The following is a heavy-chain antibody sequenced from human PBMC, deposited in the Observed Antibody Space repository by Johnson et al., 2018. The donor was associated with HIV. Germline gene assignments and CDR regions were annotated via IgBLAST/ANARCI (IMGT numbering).Heavy chain of an antibody. V-gene: IGHV3-66*01. CDR1: GFTASSNY. CDR2: LYADGRT. J-gene: IGHJ3*02. D-gene: IGHD6-6*01. CDR3: AKEQSLIAAQIPDAFDI. Sequence: VQLVESGGGLVQPGGSLRLSCAASGFTASSNYMSWVRQAPGKGLEWVSVLYADGRTYYADSVKGRFTVSSDYFENTLYLQMNSLTAEDTAVYYCAKEQSLIAAQIPDAFDIWGQGTMVTVSS.